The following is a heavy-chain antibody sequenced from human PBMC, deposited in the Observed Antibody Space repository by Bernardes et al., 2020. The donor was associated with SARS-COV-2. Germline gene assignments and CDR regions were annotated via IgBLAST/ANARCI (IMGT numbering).Heavy chain of an antibody. V-gene: IGHV3-7*01. D-gene: IGHD6-13*01. J-gene: IGHJ4*02. Sequence: DSALGRFTISRDNAKNSLNLQMNSLRAEETAVYYCARVSGSSWYFDLWGQGTLVTVSS. CDR3: ARVSGSSWYFDL.